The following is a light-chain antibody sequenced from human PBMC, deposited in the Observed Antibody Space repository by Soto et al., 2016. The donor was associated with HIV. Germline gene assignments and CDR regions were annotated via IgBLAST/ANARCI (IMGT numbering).Light chain of an antibody. V-gene: IGLV3-19*01. Sequence: SSELTQDPAVSVALGQTVKITCQGDSLRSYYATWYQQKPGQAPVFVIYGQSNRPSGIPDRFSGSSSGNTASLTITGAQAEDEVDYYCMSRDNNTNPVIFGGGTKLTV. J-gene: IGLJ2*01. CDR2: GQS. CDR3: MSRDNNTNPVI. CDR1: SLRSYY.